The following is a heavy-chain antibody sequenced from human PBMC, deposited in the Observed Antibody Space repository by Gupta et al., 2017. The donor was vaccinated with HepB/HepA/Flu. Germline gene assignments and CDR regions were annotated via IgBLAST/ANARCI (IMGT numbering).Heavy chain of an antibody. Sequence: EVQLLASGGGLVQPGGSLRLSCAASGFRFGNYGMNWVRQAPGKGLEWVSATSSDAGSSYYADSGKGRFTISRDNSKKTLYLQMNSLRADDTAVYFCAKDYGGGWHIDHWGQGTLVTVSS. J-gene: IGHJ5*02. CDR3: AKDYGGGWHIDH. D-gene: IGHD6-19*01. CDR1: GFRFGNYG. V-gene: IGHV3-23*01. CDR2: TSSDAGSS.